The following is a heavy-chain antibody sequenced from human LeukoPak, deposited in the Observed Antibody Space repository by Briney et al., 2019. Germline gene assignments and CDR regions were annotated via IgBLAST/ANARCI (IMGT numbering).Heavy chain of an antibody. V-gene: IGHV3-21*01. CDR2: ISSSSSYI. CDR3: ARDRPDDYGDYSYYYYGMDV. CDR1: GFTFSSYS. D-gene: IGHD4-17*01. Sequence: PGGSLRLSCAASGFTFSSYSMNWVRQAPGKGLEWVSSISSSSSYIYYAYSVKGRFTISRDNAKNSLYLQMNSLRAEDTAVYYCARDRPDDYGDYSYYYYGMDVWGQGTTVTVSS. J-gene: IGHJ6*02.